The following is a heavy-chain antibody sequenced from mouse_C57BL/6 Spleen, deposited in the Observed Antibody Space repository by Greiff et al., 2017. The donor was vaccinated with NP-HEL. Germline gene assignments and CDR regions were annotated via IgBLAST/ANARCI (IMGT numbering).Heavy chain of an antibody. CDR3: ARGPDYCGSSYHFDV. CDR1: GYTFTSYW. Sequence: VQLQQPGAELVRPGSSVKLSCKASGYTFTSYWMHWVKQRPIQGLEWIGNIDPSDSETHYNQKFKDKATLTVDKSSSTAYMQLSSLTSEDSAVYYCARGPDYCGSSYHFDVWGTGTTVTVSS. V-gene: IGHV1-52*01. CDR2: IDPSDSET. J-gene: IGHJ1*03. D-gene: IGHD1-1*01.